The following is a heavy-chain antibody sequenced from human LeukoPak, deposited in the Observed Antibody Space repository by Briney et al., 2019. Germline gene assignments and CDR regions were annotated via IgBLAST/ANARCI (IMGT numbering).Heavy chain of an antibody. Sequence: ASVKVSRKASGYTFTGYYMHWVRQAPGQGLEWMGWINPNSGGTNYAQKFQGRVTMTRDTSISTAYMELSRLRSDDTAVYYCARVMVPAAIADYWGQGTLVTVSS. D-gene: IGHD2-2*01. J-gene: IGHJ4*02. CDR2: INPNSGGT. V-gene: IGHV1-2*02. CDR3: ARVMVPAAIADY. CDR1: GYTFTGYY.